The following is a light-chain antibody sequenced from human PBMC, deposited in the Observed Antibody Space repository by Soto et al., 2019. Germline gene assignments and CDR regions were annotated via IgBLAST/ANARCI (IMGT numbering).Light chain of an antibody. V-gene: IGKV1-16*01. J-gene: IGKJ4*02. Sequence: DIQMAQSPSSLSASVGDTVTLTCRASQDIGNSLAWLQQKPGRAPKSLISSVSSLQSGVPSRFSGSRYGADFTLTISNLQPEDVATYYCQQYKTYPLTFGGGTKGEIK. CDR1: QDIGNS. CDR3: QQYKTYPLT. CDR2: SVS.